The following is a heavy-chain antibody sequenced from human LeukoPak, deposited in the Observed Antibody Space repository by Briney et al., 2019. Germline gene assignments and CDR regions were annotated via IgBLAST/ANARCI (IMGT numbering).Heavy chain of an antibody. J-gene: IGHJ5*02. CDR1: GFTFSDYY. V-gene: IGHV3-11*04. Sequence: GGSLRLSCAASGFTFSDYYMSWIRQAPGKGLEWVSYISSSGSTIYYADSVKGRFTISRDNAKNSLYLQMNSLRAEDTAVYYCARDLPIPDIVVVPAAIWFDPWGQGTLVTVSS. D-gene: IGHD2-2*01. CDR3: ARDLPIPDIVVVPAAIWFDP. CDR2: ISSSGSTI.